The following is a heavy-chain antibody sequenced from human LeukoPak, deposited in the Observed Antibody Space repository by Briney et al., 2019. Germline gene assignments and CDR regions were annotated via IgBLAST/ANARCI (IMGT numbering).Heavy chain of an antibody. CDR1: GDSVSSNSAA. Sequence: SQTLSLTCAISGDSVSSNSAAWNWIRQSPSRGPEWLGRTYYKSKWYNDYAVSVRSRITINPDTSRNQFSLQLNSVTPDDTAAYYCARVSYSSSWPRNAFDIWGQGTMVTVSS. J-gene: IGHJ3*02. D-gene: IGHD6-13*01. V-gene: IGHV6-1*01. CDR2: TYYKSKWYN. CDR3: ARVSYSSSWPRNAFDI.